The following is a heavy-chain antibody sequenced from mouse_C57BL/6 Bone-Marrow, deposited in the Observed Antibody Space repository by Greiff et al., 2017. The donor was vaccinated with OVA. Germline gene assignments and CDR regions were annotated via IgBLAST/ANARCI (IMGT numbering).Heavy chain of an antibody. J-gene: IGHJ1*03. D-gene: IGHD1-1*01. CDR3: ARYHGSSSLYWYFDV. CDR2: ISYSGST. V-gene: IGHV3-8*01. Sequence: EVKLMESGPGLAKPSQTLSLTCSVTGYSITSDYWNWIRKFPGNKLEYMGYISYSGSTYYNPSLKSRISITRDTSKNQYYLQLNSVTTEDTATYYCARYHGSSSLYWYFDVWGTGTTVTVSS. CDR1: GYSITSDY.